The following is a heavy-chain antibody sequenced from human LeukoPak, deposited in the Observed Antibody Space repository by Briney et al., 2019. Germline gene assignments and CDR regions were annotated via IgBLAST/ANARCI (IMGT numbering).Heavy chain of an antibody. Sequence: SETLSLTCTVSGGSISSGGYYWSWIRQHPGKGLEWIGYIYYSGSTYYNPSLKSRVTISVDTSKNQFSLKLSSVTAADTAVYYCARGDNDYGDYVSYGMDVWGQGTTVTASS. V-gene: IGHV4-31*03. CDR1: GGSISSGGYY. J-gene: IGHJ6*02. CDR2: IYYSGST. CDR3: ARGDNDYGDYVSYGMDV. D-gene: IGHD4-17*01.